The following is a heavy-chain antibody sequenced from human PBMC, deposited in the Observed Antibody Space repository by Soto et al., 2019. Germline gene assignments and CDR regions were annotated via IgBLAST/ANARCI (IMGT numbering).Heavy chain of an antibody. CDR3: ARDMDFVDLVSTIVHHYSFSGMDV. D-gene: IGHD5-12*01. V-gene: IGHV3-33*01. CDR1: GITFSRYG. J-gene: IGHJ6*02. Sequence: QVQVVESGGGVVQAGRSLRLSCEVSGITFSRYGMHWVRQAPGKGLEWVAFISYDGSNKIYGDSVKGRFTVSRDDLKNTVYLQMKSLRPEDTAVYYCARDMDFVDLVSTIVHHYSFSGMDVWGQGTTVTVSS. CDR2: ISYDGSNK.